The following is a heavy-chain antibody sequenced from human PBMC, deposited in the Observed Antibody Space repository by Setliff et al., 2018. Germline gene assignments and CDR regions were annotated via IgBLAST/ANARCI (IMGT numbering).Heavy chain of an antibody. J-gene: IGHJ3*01. V-gene: IGHV1-18*01. D-gene: IGHD2-15*01. CDR1: GYILKSYG. CDR3: AISSLSICSGGSCPNAFDV. CDR2: ISSYNNDIT. Sequence: ASVKVSCKASGYILKSYGISWVRQAPGQGLEWMGWISSYNNDITNYAQRFQGRVTMTTDTSTSAAYMELRSLRSDDTAVYYCAISSLSICSGGSCPNAFDVWGQGTMVTV.